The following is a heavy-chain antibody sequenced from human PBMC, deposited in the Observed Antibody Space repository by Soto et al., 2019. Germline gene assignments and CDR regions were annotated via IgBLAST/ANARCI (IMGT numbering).Heavy chain of an antibody. CDR3: ARDPGEGIAAAGTPDFDY. CDR1: GYTFTSYG. Sequence: ASVKVSCKASGYTFTSYGVSWVRQAPGQGLEWMGWISAYNGNTNYAQKLQGRVTMTTDTSTSTAYMELKSLRSDDTAVYYCARDPGEGIAAAGTPDFDYWGQGTLVTVSS. D-gene: IGHD6-13*01. J-gene: IGHJ4*02. V-gene: IGHV1-18*01. CDR2: ISAYNGNT.